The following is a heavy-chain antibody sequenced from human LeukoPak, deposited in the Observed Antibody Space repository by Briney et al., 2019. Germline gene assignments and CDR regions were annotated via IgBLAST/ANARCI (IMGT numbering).Heavy chain of an antibody. D-gene: IGHD6-19*01. V-gene: IGHV3-30-3*01. J-gene: IGHJ6*02. CDR2: ISYDGSNK. CDR3: ARDPVSSGWPYYYYYYGMDV. Sequence: GGSLRLSCAASGFSFYNYAMSWVRQAPGKGLEWVAVISYDGSNKYYADSVKGRFTISRDNSKNTLYLQMNSLRAEDTAVYYCARDPVSSGWPYYYYYYGMDVWGQGTTVTVSS. CDR1: GFSFYNYA.